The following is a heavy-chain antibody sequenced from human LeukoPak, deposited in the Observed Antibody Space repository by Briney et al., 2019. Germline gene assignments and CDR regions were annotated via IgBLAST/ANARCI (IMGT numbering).Heavy chain of an antibody. CDR3: ARDRNGGGFDY. J-gene: IGHJ4*02. V-gene: IGHV3-66*01. CDR1: GFTVSTNY. Sequence: PGGSLRLSCEASGFTVSTNYMNWVRQAPGKGLEWVSVIYSGATTYYVDSVRGRFSISRDDSKNTLYLQMNSLRADDTAVYYCARDRNGGGFDYWGRGTLVTVSS. D-gene: IGHD3-10*01. CDR2: IYSGATT.